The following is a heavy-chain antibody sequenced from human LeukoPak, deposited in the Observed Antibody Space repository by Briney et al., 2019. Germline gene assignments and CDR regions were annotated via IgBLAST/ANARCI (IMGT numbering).Heavy chain of an antibody. Sequence: ASVKVSCKASGYTFTDYYMHWVRQAPGQGLEWMGWINPNSGDTNYAPKSQGSITMTRDTSISTAYMEMSRLGSDDTAVYYCARLSGSGTWDGNEVDYWGQGTLVTVSS. D-gene: IGHD3-10*01. V-gene: IGHV1-2*04. J-gene: IGHJ4*02. CDR2: INPNSGDT. CDR3: ARLSGSGTWDGNEVDY. CDR1: GYTFTDYY.